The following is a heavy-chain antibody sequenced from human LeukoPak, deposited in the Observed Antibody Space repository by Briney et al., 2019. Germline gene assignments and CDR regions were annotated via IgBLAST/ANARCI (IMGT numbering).Heavy chain of an antibody. V-gene: IGHV4-30-2*01. D-gene: IGHD3-10*01. Sequence: SQTLSLTCAVSGGSIGSGGYSWSWIRQPPGKGLEWIGYIYHCGSTYYNPSLKSRVTISVDRSKNQFSLKLSSVTAADTAVYYCAGILLWFGEEAFDIWGQGTMVTVSS. J-gene: IGHJ3*02. CDR3: AGILLWFGEEAFDI. CDR2: IYHCGST. CDR1: GGSIGSGGYS.